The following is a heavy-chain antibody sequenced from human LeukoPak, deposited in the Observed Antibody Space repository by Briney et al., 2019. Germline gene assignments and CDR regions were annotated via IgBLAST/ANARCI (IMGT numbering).Heavy chain of an antibody. D-gene: IGHD4-11*01. CDR1: GGSISSSSYY. CDR3: ASATFYGNYGEFDP. J-gene: IGHJ5*02. CDR2: IYCSGST. Sequence: PSETLSLTCTVSGGSISSSSYYWGWIRQPPGKALEWIGSIYCSGSTSYNPSLKSRVTISVDMSKNQFSLKLSSVTAADTAVYYCASATFYGNYGEFDPWGQGTLVTVSS. V-gene: IGHV4-39*07.